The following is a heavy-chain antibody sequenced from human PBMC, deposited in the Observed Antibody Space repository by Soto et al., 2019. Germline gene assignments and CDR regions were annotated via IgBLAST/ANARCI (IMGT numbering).Heavy chain of an antibody. CDR2: IYYSGST. CDR3: ARGAYYDFWSGYLDFAY. V-gene: IGHV4-59*01. D-gene: IGHD3-3*01. Sequence: SETLSLTCTVSGGSISSYYWSWIRQPPGKGLEWIGYIYYSGSTNYNPSLKSRVTISVDTSKNQFSLKLSSVTAADTAVYYCARGAYYDFWSGYLDFAYWGQGTLVTVSS. J-gene: IGHJ4*02. CDR1: GGSISSYY.